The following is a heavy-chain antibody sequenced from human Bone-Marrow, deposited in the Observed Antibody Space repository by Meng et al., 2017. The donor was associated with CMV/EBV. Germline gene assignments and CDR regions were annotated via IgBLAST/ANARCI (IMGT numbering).Heavy chain of an antibody. CDR2: ISSSSSYI. CDR3: ARDVGTTLYYYGMDV. J-gene: IGHJ6*02. CDR1: GFTFSRYS. V-gene: IGHV3-21*01. Sequence: GESLKISCAASGFTFSRYSMNWVRQAPGKGLEWVSSISSSSSYIYYADSVKGRFTISRDNSKHSLYLQMNSLRAEDTAVYYCARDVGTTLYYYGMDVWGQGTTVTVSS. D-gene: IGHD1-26*01.